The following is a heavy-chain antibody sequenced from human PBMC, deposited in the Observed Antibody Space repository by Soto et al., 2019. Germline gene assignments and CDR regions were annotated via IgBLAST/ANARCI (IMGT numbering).Heavy chain of an antibody. Sequence: EVQLVESGGGLVKPGGSLRLSCEASGFTFSSYSMKWVRQAPGKGLEWVSSISSSRDYIYYAGSVKGRFTISRDNAKNSLYLQMNSLRAEDTAVYYCARDRNYYDSSGYSDYWGQGTLVTVSS. V-gene: IGHV3-21*01. CDR1: GFTFSSYS. D-gene: IGHD3-22*01. CDR3: ARDRNYYDSSGYSDY. J-gene: IGHJ4*02. CDR2: ISSSRDYI.